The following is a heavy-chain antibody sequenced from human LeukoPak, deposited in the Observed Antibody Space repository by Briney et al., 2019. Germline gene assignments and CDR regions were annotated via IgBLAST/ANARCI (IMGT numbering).Heavy chain of an antibody. CDR1: GYSFTDYD. CDR3: AGGWEPYDYWFDP. V-gene: IGHV1-8*01. D-gene: IGHD5-12*01. Sequence: ASVKVSCKASGYSFTDYDINWVRQATGQGHEWMGWMNPNTGNTDYAQKFQGRVTMTRDTSISTAYMELSGLRSDDTAIYYCAGGWEPYDYWFDPWGQGTLVTVSS. CDR2: MNPNTGNT. J-gene: IGHJ5*02.